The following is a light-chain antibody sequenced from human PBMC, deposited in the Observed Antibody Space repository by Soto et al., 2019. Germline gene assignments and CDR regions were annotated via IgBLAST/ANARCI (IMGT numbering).Light chain of an antibody. CDR2: GDI. CDR3: SSYTTTSTVV. J-gene: IGLJ2*01. Sequence: QAVVTQPPSVSGAPGQRVTISCTGSSSDIGAGYDVHWYQQLPGTAPKLLIYGDINRPSGVPDRFSGSKSGTSASLAITGLQAEDEADYYCSSYTTTSTVVFGGGTQLTVL. CDR1: SSDIGAGYD. V-gene: IGLV1-40*01.